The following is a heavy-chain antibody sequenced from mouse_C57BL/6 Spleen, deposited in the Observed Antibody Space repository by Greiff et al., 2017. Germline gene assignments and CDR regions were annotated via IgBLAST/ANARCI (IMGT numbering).Heavy chain of an antibody. Sequence: EAGGGLVQPKGSLKLSCAASGFSFNTYAMNWVRQAPGKGLEWVARIRSKSNNYATYYAESVKDRFTISRDDSEIMLYLQMNNLKTDDTAMYYCVRQRGALYAMDYWGQGTSVTVSS. CDR1: GFSFNTYA. V-gene: IGHV10-1*01. CDR3: VRQRGALYAMDY. J-gene: IGHJ4*01. CDR2: IRSKSNNYAT.